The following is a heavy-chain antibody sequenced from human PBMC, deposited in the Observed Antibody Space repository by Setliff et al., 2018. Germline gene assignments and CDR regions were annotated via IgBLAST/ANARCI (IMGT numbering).Heavy chain of an antibody. CDR1: GFTFSTYR. CDR2: IWDDGGNK. J-gene: IGHJ4*02. V-gene: IGHV3-33*08. Sequence: PGGSLRLSCAASGFTFSTYRMHWVRQAPGKGLEWVAVIWDDGGNKYHADSAKGRFTISRDNSKNTLYLQMNSLRPDDTAVYYCARTCSGSGCYAGLESWGQGTPVTVSS. CDR3: ARTCSGSGCYAGLES. D-gene: IGHD2-15*01.